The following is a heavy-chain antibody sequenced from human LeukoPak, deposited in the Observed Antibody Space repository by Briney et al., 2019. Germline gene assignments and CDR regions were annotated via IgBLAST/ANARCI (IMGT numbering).Heavy chain of an antibody. V-gene: IGHV3-66*02. CDR3: ARGWYCSGGSCYSPAFDI. Sequence: GGSLRLFCAASGFTVSSNYMSWVRQAPGKGLEWVSVIYSGGSSYYADSVKGRFTISRDNSKNTLYLQMNSLRAEDTAVYYCARGWYCSGGSCYSPAFDIWGQGTMVTVSS. CDR1: GFTVSSNY. J-gene: IGHJ3*02. D-gene: IGHD2-15*01. CDR2: IYSGGSS.